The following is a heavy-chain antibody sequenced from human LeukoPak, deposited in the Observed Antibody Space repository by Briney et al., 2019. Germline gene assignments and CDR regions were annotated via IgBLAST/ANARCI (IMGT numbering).Heavy chain of an antibody. J-gene: IGHJ4*02. V-gene: IGHV3-30*02. CDR2: IRFDGSNK. Sequence: GGSLRLSCAASGFSFSSYWMHWVRQAPGKGLEWVAFIRFDGSNKYYADSVKGRFTISRDNSKNTLYLQMNSLRAEDTAVYYCAKLGEGGYSYDYLPYYFDYWGQGTLVTVSS. D-gene: IGHD5-18*01. CDR1: GFSFSSYW. CDR3: AKLGEGGYSYDYLPYYFDY.